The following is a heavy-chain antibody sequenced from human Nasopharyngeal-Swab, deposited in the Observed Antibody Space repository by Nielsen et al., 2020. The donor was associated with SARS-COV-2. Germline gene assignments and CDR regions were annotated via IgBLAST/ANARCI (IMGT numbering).Heavy chain of an antibody. D-gene: IGHD2-2*01. Sequence: SETLYLSCAVSGGSLSANYWGWIRQPPGKGLEWIGEITHSGSTNYNPSLKSRVTISVDTSKSQFSLKLTSVTAADTSVYYCARGLSGVVPAPILGLGPYYYFYYMDVWGKGTTVTVSS. CDR2: ITHSGST. CDR1: GGSLSANY. J-gene: IGHJ6*03. V-gene: IGHV4-34*01. CDR3: ARGLSGVVPAPILGLGPYYYFYYMDV.